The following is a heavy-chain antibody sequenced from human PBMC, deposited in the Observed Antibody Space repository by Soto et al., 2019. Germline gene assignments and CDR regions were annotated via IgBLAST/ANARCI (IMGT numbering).Heavy chain of an antibody. CDR3: AKDPRAAAGKTFNWFDP. D-gene: IGHD6-13*01. V-gene: IGHV3-11*01. CDR2: ITSSGGTI. J-gene: IGHJ5*02. CDR1: GFTFSDYY. Sequence: QVQLVESGGGLVKPGGSLRLSCAASGFTFSDYYMSWIRQAPGKGLEWVSYITSSGGTIYYADSVKGRFTISRDNAKNSLYLQMNSLRAEDTAVYYCAKDPRAAAGKTFNWFDPWGQGTLVTVSS.